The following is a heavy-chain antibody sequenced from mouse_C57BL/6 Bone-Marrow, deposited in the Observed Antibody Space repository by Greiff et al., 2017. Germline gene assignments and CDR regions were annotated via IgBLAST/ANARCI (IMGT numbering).Heavy chain of an antibody. D-gene: IGHD2-4*01. Sequence: EVMLVESGGDLVKPGGSLKLSCAASGFTFSSYGMSWVRQTPDKRLEWVATISSGGSYTYYPDSVKGRFTISRDNAKNTLYLQMSSLKSEDTAMYYCARGGITLYYAMDYWGQGTSVTVSS. CDR2: ISSGGSYT. J-gene: IGHJ4*01. V-gene: IGHV5-6*01. CDR3: ARGGITLYYAMDY. CDR1: GFTFSSYG.